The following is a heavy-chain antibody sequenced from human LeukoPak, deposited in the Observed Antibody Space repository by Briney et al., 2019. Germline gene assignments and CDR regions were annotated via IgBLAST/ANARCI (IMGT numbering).Heavy chain of an antibody. CDR2: IGTAGDT. CDR3: ARDLEAAAGNEPFDY. Sequence: GGSLRLSCAASGFTFSSYDMHWVRQATGKGLEWVSAIGTAGDTYYPGSVKGRFTISRENAKNSLYLQMNSLRAGDTAVYYCARDLEAAAGNEPFDYWGQGTLVTVSS. D-gene: IGHD6-13*01. CDR1: GFTFSSYD. J-gene: IGHJ4*02. V-gene: IGHV3-13*01.